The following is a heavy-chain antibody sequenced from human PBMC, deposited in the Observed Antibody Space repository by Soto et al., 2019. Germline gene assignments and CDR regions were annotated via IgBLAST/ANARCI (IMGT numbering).Heavy chain of an antibody. D-gene: IGHD3-10*02. CDR3: AKGKSSNYVSHAFDV. CDR1: GFNFNTYA. V-gene: IGHV3-23*01. Sequence: GGSLRLSCAASGFNFNTYAMSWVRQAPGKGLEWVSGISGGGGSIHYVDSVKGRFTTSRDNSKNTLYLQMNSLRGEDTAVYYCAKGKSSNYVSHAFDVWGQGTMVTVSS. J-gene: IGHJ3*01. CDR2: ISGGGGSI.